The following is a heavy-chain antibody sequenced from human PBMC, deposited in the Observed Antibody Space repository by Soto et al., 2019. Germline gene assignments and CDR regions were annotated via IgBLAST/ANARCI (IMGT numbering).Heavy chain of an antibody. CDR1: GGTFSSYT. V-gene: IGHV1-69*02. CDR2: IIPILGIA. CDR3: ARVPSIAAAGTPTYFDY. J-gene: IGHJ4*02. D-gene: IGHD6-13*01. Sequence: GASVKVSCKASGGTFSSYTISWVRQAPGQGLEWMGRIIPILGIANYAQKFQGRVTITADKSTSTAYMELSSLRSEDTAVYYCARVPSIAAAGTPTYFDYWGQGTLVTVSS.